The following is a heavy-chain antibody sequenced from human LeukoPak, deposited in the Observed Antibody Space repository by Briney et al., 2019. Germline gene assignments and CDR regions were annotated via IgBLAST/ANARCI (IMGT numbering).Heavy chain of an antibody. J-gene: IGHJ3*02. CDR2: IYSGGTT. V-gene: IGHV3-53*01. Sequence: PGGSLRLSCAASGFTFSNYWMHWVRQAPGKGLEWVSVIYSGGTTYYADSVKGRFTISRDNSNNTLYLQMHSLRAEDTAVYYCARGPVTKFEIWGQGTILTVSS. CDR1: GFTFSNYW. CDR3: ARGPVTKFEI. D-gene: IGHD4-17*01.